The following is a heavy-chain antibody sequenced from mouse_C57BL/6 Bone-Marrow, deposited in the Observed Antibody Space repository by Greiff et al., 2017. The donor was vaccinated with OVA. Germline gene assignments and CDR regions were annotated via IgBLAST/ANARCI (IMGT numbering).Heavy chain of an antibody. CDR2: INPSSGYT. CDR3: AREGSTMVTPYYFDY. CDR1: GYTFTSYT. V-gene: IGHV1-4*01. D-gene: IGHD2-2*01. J-gene: IGHJ2*01. Sequence: VQLQQSGAELARPGASVKMSCKASGYTFTSYTMHWVKQRPGQGLEWIGYINPSSGYTKYNQKFKDKATLTVDKSSSTAYMQLSSLTSEDSAVYYCAREGSTMVTPYYFDYWGQGTTLTVSS.